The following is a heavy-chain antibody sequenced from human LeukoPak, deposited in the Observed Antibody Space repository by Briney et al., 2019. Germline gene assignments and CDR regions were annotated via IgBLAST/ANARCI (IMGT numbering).Heavy chain of an antibody. D-gene: IGHD3-3*01. CDR3: ARDHNKYYDFWSGSAAEYYFDY. V-gene: IGHV4-4*07. CDR2: IYTSGST. J-gene: IGHJ4*02. CDR1: GGSISSYY. Sequence: PSETLSLTCTVSGGSISSYYWSWIRQPAGKGLEWIGRIYTSGSTNYNPSLKSRVTMSVDTSKNQFSLKLSSVTAADTVVYYCARDHNKYYDFWSGSAAEYYFDYWGQGTLVTVSS.